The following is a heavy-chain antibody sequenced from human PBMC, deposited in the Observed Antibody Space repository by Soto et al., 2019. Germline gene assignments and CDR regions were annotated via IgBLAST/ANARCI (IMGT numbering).Heavy chain of an antibody. J-gene: IGHJ6*03. CDR2: INHSGST. V-gene: IGHV4-34*01. CDR3: ARRGRKYYYYYMDV. Sequence: SETLSLTCAVYGGSLSGYYWSWIRQPPGKGLEWIGEINHSGSTNYNPSLKSRVTISVDTSKNQFSLKLSSVTAADTAVYYCARRGRKYYYYYMDVWGKGTTVTVSS. CDR1: GGSLSGYY. D-gene: IGHD3-10*01.